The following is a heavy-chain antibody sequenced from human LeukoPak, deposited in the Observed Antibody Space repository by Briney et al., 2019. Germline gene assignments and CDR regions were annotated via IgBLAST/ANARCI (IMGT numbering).Heavy chain of an antibody. V-gene: IGHV4-59*01. CDR2: IYYSGST. Sequence: SETLSLTCTVSGGSISSYYWSWIRQPPGKGLEWIGYIYYSGSTNYNPSLKSRVTISADTSKNQFSLKLSSVTAADTAMYYCARDEGYSSGWYLGYWGQGTLVTVAS. CDR1: GGSISSYY. D-gene: IGHD6-19*01. CDR3: ARDEGYSSGWYLGY. J-gene: IGHJ4*02.